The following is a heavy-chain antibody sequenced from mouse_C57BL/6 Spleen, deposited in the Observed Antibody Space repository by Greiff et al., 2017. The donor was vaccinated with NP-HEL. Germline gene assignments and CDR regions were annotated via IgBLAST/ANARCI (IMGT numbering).Heavy chain of an antibody. D-gene: IGHD1-1*01. V-gene: IGHV1-52*01. CDR1: GYTFTSYW. Sequence: VQLQQPGAELVRPGSSVKLSCKASGYTFTSYWMHWVKQRPIQGLEWIGNIDPSDSDTHYNQKFKDKATLTVDKSSSTAYMQLSSLTSEDSAVYYCARRDYYDSSPYFDYWGQGTTLTVSS. CDR2: IDPSDSDT. CDR3: ARRDYYDSSPYFDY. J-gene: IGHJ2*01.